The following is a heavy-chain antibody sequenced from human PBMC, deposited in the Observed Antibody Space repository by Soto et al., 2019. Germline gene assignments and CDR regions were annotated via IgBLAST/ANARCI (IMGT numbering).Heavy chain of an antibody. J-gene: IGHJ6*02. CDR1: GYTLTELS. CDR3: ATSRDWRGYYYYGMDV. D-gene: IGHD1-1*01. Sequence: ASVKVSCKVSGYTLTELSMHWVRQAPGKGLEWMGGFDPEDGETIYAQKFQGRVTMTEDTSTDTAYMELSSQRSEDTAVYYCATSRDWRGYYYYGMDVWGQGTTVTVSS. V-gene: IGHV1-24*01. CDR2: FDPEDGET.